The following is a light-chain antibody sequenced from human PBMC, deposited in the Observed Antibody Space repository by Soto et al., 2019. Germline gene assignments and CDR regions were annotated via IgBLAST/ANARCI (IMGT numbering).Light chain of an antibody. CDR3: QHYKSWPWT. CDR1: QSVSSS. Sequence: EIVLTQSPGTLSLSPGERATLSCRASQSVSSSSLAWYQQKPGQAPSLLIYDVSKRATTFPARFSGGGSGTEFTLTISSLQSEDFAVYYCQHYKSWPWTFGQGTKVDIK. CDR2: DVS. J-gene: IGKJ1*01. V-gene: IGKV3-15*01.